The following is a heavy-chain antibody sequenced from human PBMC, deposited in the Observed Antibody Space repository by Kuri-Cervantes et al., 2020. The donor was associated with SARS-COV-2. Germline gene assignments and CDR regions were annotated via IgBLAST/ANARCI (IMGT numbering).Heavy chain of an antibody. D-gene: IGHD3-3*01. CDR2: ISAYNGNT. V-gene: IGHV1-18*04. Sequence: ASVKVSCKASGYTFTDYYIHWVRQAPGQGLEWMGWISAYNGNTNYAQKLQGRVTMTTDTSTSTAYMELRSLRSDDTAVYYCARTSYYDFWSGYLPDFDYWGQGTLVTVSS. CDR3: ARTSYYDFWSGYLPDFDY. CDR1: GYTFTDYY. J-gene: IGHJ4*02.